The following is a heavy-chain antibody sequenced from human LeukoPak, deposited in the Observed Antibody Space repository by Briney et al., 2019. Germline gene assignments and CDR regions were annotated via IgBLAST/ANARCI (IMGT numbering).Heavy chain of an antibody. CDR2: ISDRGDST. D-gene: IGHD2-21*02. CDR3: AKGRWGLTINNFDL. J-gene: IGHJ3*01. Sequence: GGTLRLSCAASGFTFSSHGMNWVRQAPGKGLEWVSVISDRGDSTYYADSVKGRFTISRDSSKNTLYLQMNSLGGEDTALYYCAKGRWGLTINNFDLWGQGTMVTVSS. CDR1: GFTFSSHG. V-gene: IGHV3-23*01.